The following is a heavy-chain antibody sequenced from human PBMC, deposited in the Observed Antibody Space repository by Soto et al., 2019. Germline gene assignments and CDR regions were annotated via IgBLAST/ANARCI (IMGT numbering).Heavy chain of an antibody. V-gene: IGHV3-23*01. Sequence: GGSLRLSCAASGFTFSSYAMRWVRQAPGKGPEWVSAISDSGGSTYYADSVKGRFTISRDNSKNTLYLQMNSLRAEDTAVYYCAKGPKAASYWHMDVWGRGTTVTVSS. J-gene: IGHJ6*03. CDR1: GFTFSSYA. CDR3: AKGPKAASYWHMDV. D-gene: IGHD2-8*02. CDR2: ISDSGGST.